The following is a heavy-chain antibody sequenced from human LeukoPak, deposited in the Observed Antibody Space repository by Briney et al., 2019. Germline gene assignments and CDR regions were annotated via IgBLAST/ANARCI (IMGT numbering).Heavy chain of an antibody. V-gene: IGHV3-48*04. CDR1: GFTFSSYS. J-gene: IGHJ4*02. Sequence: PGGSLRLSCAASGFTFSSYSMNWVRQAPGKGLEWVSYISSSSSTIYYADSVKGRFTISRDNAKNSLYLQMNSLRAEDTAVYYWARQRGGVTVAHDYWGQGTLVTVSS. D-gene: IGHD2-15*01. CDR3: ARQRGGVTVAHDY. CDR2: ISSSSSTI.